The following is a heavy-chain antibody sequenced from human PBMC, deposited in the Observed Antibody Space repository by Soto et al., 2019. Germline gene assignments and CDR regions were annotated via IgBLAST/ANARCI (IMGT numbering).Heavy chain of an antibody. D-gene: IGHD3-3*02. J-gene: IGHJ5*02. CDR1: GGSISSGGYS. CDR2: IYHSGST. CDR3: ARGVLDWFDP. V-gene: IGHV4-30-2*01. Sequence: TLSLTCAVSGGSISSGGYSWGWIRQPPGKGLEWIGYIYHSGSTYYNPSLKSRVTISVDRSKNQFSLKLSSVTAADTAVYYCARGVLDWFDPWGQGTLVTVSS.